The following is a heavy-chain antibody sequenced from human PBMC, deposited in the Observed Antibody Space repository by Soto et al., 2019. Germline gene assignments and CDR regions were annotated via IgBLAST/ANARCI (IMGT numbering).Heavy chain of an antibody. CDR1: GYTFTSYG. CDR3: ARESMSYDYSNLRY. CDR2: IDVNT. D-gene: IGHD4-4*01. J-gene: IGHJ4*02. V-gene: IGHV1-18*04. Sequence: QFQLVQSGAEVKQPGASVKVSCKGSGYTFTSYGISWVRQAPGQGLEWMGWIDVNTNYAQKFQGRVTMTTDTSTSTAYLELRSLRSDGTAVYYCARESMSYDYSNLRYWGQGTQVTVSS.